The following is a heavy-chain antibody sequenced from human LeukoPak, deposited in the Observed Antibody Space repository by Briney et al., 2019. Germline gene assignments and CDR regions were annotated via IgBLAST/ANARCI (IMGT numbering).Heavy chain of an antibody. J-gene: IGHJ6*04. Sequence: PGGSLRLSCAASGFTFSSYTMNWVRQAPGKGLEWVSSISTSSSYIYYADSLKGRFIISRDNAKNSLYLQMNSLRAEDTAVYYCAELGITMIGGVWGKGTTVTISS. V-gene: IGHV3-21*01. CDR1: GFTFSSYT. CDR2: ISTSSSYI. CDR3: AELGITMIGGV. D-gene: IGHD3-10*02.